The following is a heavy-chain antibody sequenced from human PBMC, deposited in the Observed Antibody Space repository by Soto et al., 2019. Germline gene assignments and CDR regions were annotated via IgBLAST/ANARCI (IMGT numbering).Heavy chain of an antibody. CDR3: ARGVGIRWFGEPIAAFDF. V-gene: IGHV1-8*01. D-gene: IGHD3-10*01. J-gene: IGHJ3*01. Sequence: GASVKVSCKASGYTFASYVMKWVRQANGQGLEWMGWMNPNSGNTGYAQKFQRRVTMTRNTSISTAYMELSSLRSEDTAVYYCARGVGIRWFGEPIAAFDFWGQGTMVTVS. CDR1: GYTFASYV. CDR2: MNPNSGNT.